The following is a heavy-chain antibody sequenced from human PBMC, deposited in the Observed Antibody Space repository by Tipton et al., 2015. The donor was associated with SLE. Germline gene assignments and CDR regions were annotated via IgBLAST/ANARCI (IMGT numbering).Heavy chain of an antibody. D-gene: IGHD6-13*01. CDR2: ISWDGGST. Sequence: SLRLSCAASGFTFDDYTMHWVRQAPGKGLEWVSLISWDGGSTYYADSVKGRFTISRDNSKNSLYLQMNSLRTEDTALYYCAKDSSGYSSSWPLDYWGQGTLVTVSS. J-gene: IGHJ4*02. CDR3: AKDSSGYSSSWPLDY. V-gene: IGHV3-43*01. CDR1: GFTFDDYT.